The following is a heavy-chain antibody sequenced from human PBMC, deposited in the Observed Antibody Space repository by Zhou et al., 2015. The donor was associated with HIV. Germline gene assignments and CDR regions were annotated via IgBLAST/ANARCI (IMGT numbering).Heavy chain of an antibody. CDR1: GGTFSSYA. CDR2: IIPIFGTA. J-gene: IGHJ4*02. CDR3: ARVDRDWGAVAGRPPTTFDY. Sequence: QVQLVQSGAEVKKPGSSVKVSCKASGGTFSSYAISWVRQAPGQGLEWMGGIIPIFGTANYAQKFQGRVTITADESTSTAYMELSSLRSEDTAVYYCARVDRDWGAVAGRPPTTFDYWGQGNPGHRLL. V-gene: IGHV1-69*01. D-gene: IGHD6-19*01.